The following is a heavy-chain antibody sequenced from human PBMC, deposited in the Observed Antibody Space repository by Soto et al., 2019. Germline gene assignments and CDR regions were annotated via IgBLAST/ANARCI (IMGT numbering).Heavy chain of an antibody. J-gene: IGHJ5*02. D-gene: IGHD2-2*01. Sequence: SGPTLVNPTQTLTLTCTFSGFSLSTSGMRVSWIRQPPGKALEWLARIDWDDDKLYSTSLKTRLTISKDTSKNQVVLTMTNMDPVDTATYYCARSIVPAGHRWFDPPGQATLVTVSS. CDR1: GFSLSTSGMR. CDR3: ARSIVPAGHRWFDP. CDR2: IDWDDDK. V-gene: IGHV2-70*04.